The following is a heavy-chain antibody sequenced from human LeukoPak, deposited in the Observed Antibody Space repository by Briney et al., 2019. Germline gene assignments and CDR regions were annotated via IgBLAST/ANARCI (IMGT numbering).Heavy chain of an antibody. CDR2: IIPIFGTA. J-gene: IGHJ6*03. CDR3: ARVGDYANYYYYMDV. Sequence: GASVKVSCKASGGTFSSYAISWVRQAPGQGLEWMGGIIPIFGTANYAQKFQGRVTITADKSTSTAYMELSSLRSEDTAVYYCARVGDYANYYYYMDVWGKGTTVTVSS. D-gene: IGHD4-17*01. V-gene: IGHV1-69*06. CDR1: GGTFSSYA.